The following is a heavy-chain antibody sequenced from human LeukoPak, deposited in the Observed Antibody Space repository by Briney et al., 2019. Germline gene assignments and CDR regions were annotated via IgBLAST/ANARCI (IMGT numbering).Heavy chain of an antibody. D-gene: IGHD2-8*01. V-gene: IGHV3-23*01. CDR2: ISGSSDST. J-gene: IGHJ1*01. Sequence: GGSQRLSCAASGFTFSNYAMTWVRQAPGKGLEWVSSISGSSDSTYYADSVKGRFTIFRDNSKNTLYLQMNSLRAQETAVYYCTKDRANDVLEYFQYWGQGTLVTVSS. CDR1: GFTFSNYA. CDR3: TKDRANDVLEYFQY.